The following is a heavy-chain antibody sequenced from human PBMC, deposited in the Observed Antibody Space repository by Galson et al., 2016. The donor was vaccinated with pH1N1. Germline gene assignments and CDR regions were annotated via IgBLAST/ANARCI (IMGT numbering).Heavy chain of an antibody. J-gene: IGHJ3*02. V-gene: IGHV3-74*01. D-gene: IGHD4/OR15-4a*01. CDR3: TRDRAFGDYGGASDI. CDR1: GFTFSRYW. CDR2: INSDGSSR. Sequence: SLRLSCAASGFTFSRYWMHWVRQGPGKGLVWVSRINSDGSSRSHADSVGGRFTISRDNAKKTLYLQMNSLRAEDTGVYYCTRDRAFGDYGGASDIWGQGTMVTVSS.